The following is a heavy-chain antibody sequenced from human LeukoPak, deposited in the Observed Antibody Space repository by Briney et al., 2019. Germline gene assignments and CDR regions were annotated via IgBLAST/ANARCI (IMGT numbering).Heavy chain of an antibody. J-gene: IGHJ4*02. D-gene: IGHD1-26*01. CDR2: VSAGGGST. V-gene: IGHV3-23*01. CDR1: GFTFSNYA. CDR3: AKGGRGSYFDY. Sequence: GGSLRLSCAASGFTFSNYAMSWIRQAPGKGLEWVSAVSAGGGSTYDADSVKGRFTISRDSSRDTLYLQMNSLRAEDTAVYYCAKGGRGSYFDYWGQGTLVTVSS.